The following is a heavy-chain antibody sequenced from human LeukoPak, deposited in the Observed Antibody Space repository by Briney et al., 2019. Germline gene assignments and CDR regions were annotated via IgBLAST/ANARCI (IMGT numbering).Heavy chain of an antibody. CDR3: ARRYYDFWSGYIDY. CDR2: IYYSGST. CDR1: GGSISSYY. V-gene: IGHV4-59*04. D-gene: IGHD3-3*01. J-gene: IGHJ4*02. Sequence: SETLSLTCTVSGGSISSYYWSWIRQPPGKGLEWIGYIYYSGSTYYNPSLKSRVTISVDTSKNQFSLKLSSVTAADTAVYYCARRYYDFWSGYIDYWGQGTLVTVSS.